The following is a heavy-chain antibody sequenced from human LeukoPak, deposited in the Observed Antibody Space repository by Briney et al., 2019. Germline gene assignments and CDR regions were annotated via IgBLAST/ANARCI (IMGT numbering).Heavy chain of an antibody. Sequence: PGRSLRVSCAASGFTFSRYGMHWVRQAPGKGLEWVAVIWYGGINKYYADSVKGRFTISRDNSKNAVYLQMNSLRAEDTAVYYCARDEYGDYVSLDSWGQGTLVTVSS. D-gene: IGHD4-17*01. J-gene: IGHJ5*02. CDR1: GFTFSRYG. CDR2: IWYGGINK. V-gene: IGHV3-33*01. CDR3: ARDEYGDYVSLDS.